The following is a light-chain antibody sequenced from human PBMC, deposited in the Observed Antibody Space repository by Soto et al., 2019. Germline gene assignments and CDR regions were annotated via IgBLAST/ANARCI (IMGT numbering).Light chain of an antibody. CDR1: SNDVGANNY. Sequence: QSVLTQPASVSGSPGQSITISCTGTSNDVGANNYVSWYQHHPGKAPKILIYEATKRPSGVSHRFSGSKSGNTASLTISGLQAEDEADYFCTSYTSTNTLVFGGGTKLPVL. V-gene: IGLV2-14*01. CDR3: TSYTSTNTLV. J-gene: IGLJ2*01. CDR2: EAT.